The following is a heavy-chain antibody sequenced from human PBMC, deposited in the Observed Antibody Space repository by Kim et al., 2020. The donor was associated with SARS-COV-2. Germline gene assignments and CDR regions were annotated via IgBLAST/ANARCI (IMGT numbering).Heavy chain of an antibody. V-gene: IGHV4-39*07. CDR3: ARDTKLIVVVPAANDAFDI. D-gene: IGHD2-2*01. Sequence: SRVTISVDTSKNQFSLKLNSVTAADTAVYYCARDTKLIVVVPAANDAFDIWGQGTMVTVSS. J-gene: IGHJ3*02.